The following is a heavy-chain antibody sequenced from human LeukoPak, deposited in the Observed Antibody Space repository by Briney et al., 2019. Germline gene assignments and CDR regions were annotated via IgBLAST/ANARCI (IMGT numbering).Heavy chain of an antibody. V-gene: IGHV1-8*01. J-gene: IGHJ4*02. CDR2: MNPNSGNT. Sequence: EASVKVSCKASGYTFTSYDINWVRQATGQGLEWMGWMNPNSGNTGYAQKFQGRVTMTRNTSISTAYMELSSLRSEDTAVYYCARTYYDSSGYYSLGVFDYWGQGILVTVSS. D-gene: IGHD3-22*01. CDR3: ARTYYDSSGYYSLGVFDY. CDR1: GYTFTSYD.